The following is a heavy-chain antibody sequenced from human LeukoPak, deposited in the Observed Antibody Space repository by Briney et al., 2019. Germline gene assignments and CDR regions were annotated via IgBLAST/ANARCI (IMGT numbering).Heavy chain of an antibody. J-gene: IGHJ5*02. CDR3: AKLSSGWYLNWFDP. Sequence: GGSLRLSCAASGFTFSSYSMNWVRQAPGKGLEWVSSISSSSSYIYYADSVKGRFTISRDNSKNTLYLQMNSLRAEDTAVYYCAKLSSGWYLNWFDPWGQGTLVTVSS. CDR1: GFTFSSYS. CDR2: ISSSSSYI. D-gene: IGHD6-19*01. V-gene: IGHV3-21*04.